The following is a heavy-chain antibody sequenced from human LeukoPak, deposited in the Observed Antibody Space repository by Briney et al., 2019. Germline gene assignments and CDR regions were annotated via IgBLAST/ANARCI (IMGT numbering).Heavy chain of an antibody. Sequence: GGSLRLSCAASGFTFSSYAMSWVRQAPEKGLEWVSAISGSGGSTYYPDSVKGRFTISRDNSKNTLYLQMNSLRAEDTAVYYCAKQQPYDSSGYSPSWGQGTLVTVSS. D-gene: IGHD3-22*01. CDR3: AKQQPYDSSGYSPS. J-gene: IGHJ4*02. V-gene: IGHV3-23*01. CDR1: GFTFSSYA. CDR2: ISGSGGST.